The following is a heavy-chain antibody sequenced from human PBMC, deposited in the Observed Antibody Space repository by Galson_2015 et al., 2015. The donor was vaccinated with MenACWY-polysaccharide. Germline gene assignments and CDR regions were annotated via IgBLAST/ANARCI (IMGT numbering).Heavy chain of an antibody. J-gene: IGHJ4*02. D-gene: IGHD4-11*01. CDR2: ILSDGNNK. Sequence: SLRLSCAASGFTFSSPCMHWVRQAPGKGLEWVTRILSDGNNKYYADSVKGRFTFSRDDAENNMYLLMNSLRAEDTAVYYCSRDGQSSSPYSVDDWGQGTPVTVSS. CDR3: SRDGQSSSPYSVDD. CDR1: GFTFSSPC. V-gene: IGHV3-33*05.